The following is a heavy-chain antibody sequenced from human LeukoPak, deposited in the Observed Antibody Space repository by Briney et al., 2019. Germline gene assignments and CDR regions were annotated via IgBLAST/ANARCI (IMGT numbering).Heavy chain of an antibody. V-gene: IGHV1-69*05. J-gene: IGHJ5*02. Sequence: ASVKVSCKASGGTFSSYSISWVRQAPGQGLEWMGVIIPMFGTTTYAQRFQGRVTMTRDMSTSTVYMELTGLTSNDTGVYYCARTREYSSTWFFPPFDPWGQGTLVTVSS. CDR3: ARTREYSSTWFFPPFDP. CDR1: GGTFSSYS. D-gene: IGHD6-13*01. CDR2: IIPMFGTT.